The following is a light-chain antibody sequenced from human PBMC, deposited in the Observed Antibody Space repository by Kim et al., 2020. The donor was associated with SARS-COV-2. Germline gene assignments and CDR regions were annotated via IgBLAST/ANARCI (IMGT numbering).Light chain of an antibody. Sequence: EIVLTQSPGTLSLSPGERATFSCRASQSVPKNCLAWYQQKPGQAPRLLIYDTSTRATAIPDRFGGSGSGTDFTLTISRLEPEDFAVYHCHQYGSSPLTFGEGTKVDIK. CDR1: QSVPKNC. CDR3: HQYGSSPLT. V-gene: IGKV3-20*01. J-gene: IGKJ4*01. CDR2: DTS.